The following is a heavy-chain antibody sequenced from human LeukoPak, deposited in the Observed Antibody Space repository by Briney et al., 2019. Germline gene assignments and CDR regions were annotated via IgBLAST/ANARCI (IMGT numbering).Heavy chain of an antibody. CDR3: ARQDLNSSSWYHGFDY. Sequence: GGSLRLSCAASGFTFSSYGMHWVRQAPGKGLEWVAVISYDGSNKYYADSVKGRFTISRDNSKNTLYLQMNSLRAEDTAVYYCARQDLNSSSWYHGFDYWGQGTLVTVSS. J-gene: IGHJ4*02. CDR1: GFTFSSYG. CDR2: ISYDGSNK. V-gene: IGHV3-30*03. D-gene: IGHD6-13*01.